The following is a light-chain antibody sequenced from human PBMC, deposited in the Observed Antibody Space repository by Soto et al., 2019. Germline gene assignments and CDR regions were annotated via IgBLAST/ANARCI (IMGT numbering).Light chain of an antibody. CDR3: QQANSYPWT. CDR1: QTISSW. CDR2: KAS. J-gene: IGKJ1*01. V-gene: IGKV1-5*03. Sequence: DIQMTQSPSTLSGSVGDRVTITCRASQTISSWLAWYQQKPGKAPKLLIYKASTLKSGVPSRFSGTRSGTDFTLTISSLQPEDFATYYCQQANSYPWTFGQGTKWIS.